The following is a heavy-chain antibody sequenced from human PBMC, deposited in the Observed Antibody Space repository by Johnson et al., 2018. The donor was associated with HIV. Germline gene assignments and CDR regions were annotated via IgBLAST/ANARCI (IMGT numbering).Heavy chain of an antibody. CDR1: GFTVSSNY. J-gene: IGHJ3*02. D-gene: IGHD3-22*01. V-gene: IGHV3-53*02. CDR2: IYSGGST. CDR3: ARELQDDSSGYYYNDAFDI. Sequence: MLLVETGGGLIQPGGSLRLSCAASGFTVSSNYMSWVRQAPGKGLEWVSVIYSGGSTYYADSVKGRFTISRDNSKNTLYLQMNSLRAEDTAVYYCARELQDDSSGYYYNDAFDIWGQGTMVTVSS.